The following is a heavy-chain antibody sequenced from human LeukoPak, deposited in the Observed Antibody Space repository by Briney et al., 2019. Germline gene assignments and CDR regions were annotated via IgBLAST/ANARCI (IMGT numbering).Heavy chain of an antibody. D-gene: IGHD6-19*01. CDR3: ARSLAVAGTNYYYSMDV. J-gene: IGHJ6*02. Sequence: SVKVSCKASGGTFSSYAISWVRQAPGQGLEWMGRIIPILGIANYAQKFQGRVTITADKSTSTAYMELSSLRSEDTAVYYCARSLAVAGTNYYYSMDVWGQGTTVTVSS. V-gene: IGHV1-69*04. CDR1: GGTFSSYA. CDR2: IIPILGIA.